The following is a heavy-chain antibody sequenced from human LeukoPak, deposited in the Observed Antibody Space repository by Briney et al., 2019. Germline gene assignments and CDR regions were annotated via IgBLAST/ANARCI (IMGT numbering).Heavy chain of an antibody. J-gene: IGHJ4*02. CDR3: ASGNMVPFDY. D-gene: IGHD2/OR15-2a*01. Sequence: SETLSLTCAVYGGSFSGYYWSWIRQPPGKGLEWIGEINHSGSTNYNPSLKSRVTISVDTSKNQFSLKPSSVTAADTAVYYCASGNMVPFDYWGQGTLVTVSS. CDR1: GGSFSGYY. V-gene: IGHV4-34*01. CDR2: INHSGST.